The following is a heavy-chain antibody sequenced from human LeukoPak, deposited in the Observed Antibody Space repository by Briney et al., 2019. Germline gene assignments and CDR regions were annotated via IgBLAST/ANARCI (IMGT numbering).Heavy chain of an antibody. V-gene: IGHV3-23*01. D-gene: IGHD6-19*01. CDR2: ISGSGGSS. CDR3: ARVIAVGGTVASFDY. J-gene: IGHJ4*02. Sequence: GGSLRLSCAASGFTFSSYAMNWVRQAPGKGLEWVSAISGSGGSSYYVDSVKGRFTISRNNSKNTLYLQMNSLRAGDTAVYYCARVIAVGGTVASFDYWGQGTLVTVSS. CDR1: GFTFSSYA.